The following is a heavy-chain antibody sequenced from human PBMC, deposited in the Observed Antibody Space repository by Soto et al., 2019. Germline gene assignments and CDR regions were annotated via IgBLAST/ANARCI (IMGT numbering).Heavy chain of an antibody. J-gene: IGHJ4*02. D-gene: IGHD6-19*01. V-gene: IGHV1-3*05. CDR2: MNAGNGKT. Sequence: QVQLVQSGAEEKKPGASVKVSCKASGYTFTGYAMHWVRQAPGQRLEWMGWMNAGNGKTKYSQKFQGRVTITRDTSASTAYMELSSLRSEDTAVYYCARAVAVPADFDYWGQGTLVTVSS. CDR3: ARAVAVPADFDY. CDR1: GYTFTGYA.